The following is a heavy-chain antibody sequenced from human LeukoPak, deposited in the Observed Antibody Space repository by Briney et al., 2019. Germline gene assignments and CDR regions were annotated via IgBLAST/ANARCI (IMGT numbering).Heavy chain of an antibody. CDR2: ISGSGGST. V-gene: IGHV3-23*01. J-gene: IGHJ3*02. CDR1: GFTFSSYA. CDR3: ARDQSLCGGVCYPHSSDAFDI. Sequence: GGSLRLSCAASGFTFSSYAMSWVRQAPGKGLEWVSAISGSGGSTYYADSVKGRFTISRDNAKNSLYLQMNSLRDEDTAVYYCARDQSLCGGVCYPHSSDAFDIWGQGTMVTVSS. D-gene: IGHD2-21*02.